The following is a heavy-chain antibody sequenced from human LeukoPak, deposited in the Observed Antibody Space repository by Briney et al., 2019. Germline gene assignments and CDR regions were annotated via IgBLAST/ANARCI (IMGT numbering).Heavy chain of an antibody. CDR3: TCRSVVFTRDRGYPPGFDY. CDR1: GFTFGDFG. CDR2: IRSKGHGETT. J-gene: IGHJ4*02. V-gene: IGHV3-49*03. D-gene: IGHD3-22*01. Sequence: GESLRLSCTASGFTFGDFGLNWFRQAPGKGLEWVAFIRSKGHGETTEYAASVKGRFTISRDDSRNIGHLQMNSLKPEDTAVYFCTCRSVVFTRDRGYPPGFDYWGQGTLVTVSS.